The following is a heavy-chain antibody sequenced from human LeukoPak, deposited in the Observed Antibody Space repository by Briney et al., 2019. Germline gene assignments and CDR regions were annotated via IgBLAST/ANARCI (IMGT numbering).Heavy chain of an antibody. CDR3: ARSTRLDAFDI. CDR2: IYSGGST. J-gene: IGHJ4*02. D-gene: IGHD3-16*01. Sequence: GGSLRLSCAASGFTVSSNYMSWVHQAPGKGLEWVSVIYSGGSTYYADSVKGRFTISRHNSKNTLYLQMNSLRAEDTAVYYCARSTRLDAFDIWGQGTLVTVSS. V-gene: IGHV3-53*04. CDR1: GFTVSSNY.